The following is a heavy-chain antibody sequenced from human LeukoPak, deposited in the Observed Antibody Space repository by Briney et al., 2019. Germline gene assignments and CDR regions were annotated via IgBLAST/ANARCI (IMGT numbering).Heavy chain of an antibody. D-gene: IGHD7-27*01. J-gene: IGHJ5*02. CDR1: GRSISSSSYY. CDR2: IYYSGCT. CDR3: ARINWGWRPLA. Sequence: SSETLSLTCTVSGRSISSSSYYWGWIRQPPGKGLEWIGSIYYSGCTYYNPSLKSRVTISVDTSKNQFSLKLSYVTAADTAVYYCARINWGWRPLAWGQGTLVTVSS. V-gene: IGHV4-39*01.